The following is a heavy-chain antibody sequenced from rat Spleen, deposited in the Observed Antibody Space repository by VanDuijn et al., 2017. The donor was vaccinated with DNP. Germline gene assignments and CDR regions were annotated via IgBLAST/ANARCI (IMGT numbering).Heavy chain of an antibody. Sequence: EVQLVESGGGLVQPGRSLKLSCTASGFNFNDYWMGWVRQAPKKGLELVAYISYAGGSTYHGDSVKGRFTISRDNAESTLYLQMDSLRSEDTATYYCAEWGPHTVLTGNWGQGVMVTVSS. D-gene: IGHD2-5*01. CDR1: GFNFNDYW. CDR2: ISYAGGST. V-gene: IGHV5-7*01. CDR3: AEWGPHTVLTGN. J-gene: IGHJ2*01.